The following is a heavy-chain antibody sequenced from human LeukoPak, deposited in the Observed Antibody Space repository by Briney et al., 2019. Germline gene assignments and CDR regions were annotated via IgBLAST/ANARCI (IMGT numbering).Heavy chain of an antibody. V-gene: IGHV4-34*01. Sequence: SETLSLTCAVYGGSFSGYYWSWIRQPPGKGLEWIGEINHSGSTNYNPSLKSRVTISVDTSKNQFSLRLSSVTAADTAVYYCARAKSRLESYRAFDIWGQGTMVTVSS. J-gene: IGHJ3*02. CDR3: ARAKSRLESYRAFDI. CDR1: GGSFSGYY. D-gene: IGHD1-26*01. CDR2: INHSGST.